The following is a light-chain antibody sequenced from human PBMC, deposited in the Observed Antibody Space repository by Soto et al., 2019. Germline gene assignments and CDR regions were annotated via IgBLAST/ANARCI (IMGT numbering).Light chain of an antibody. J-gene: IGLJ3*02. CDR3: CSYAGSSLWV. CDR1: SSDVGVYNY. V-gene: IGLV2-11*01. CDR2: DVI. Sequence: QSALTQPRSVSGSPGQSVTISCTGTSSDVGVYNYVSWYQQHPGKAPQLVIYDVIKRPSGVPDRFSGSKSGNTASLTIAGQQAEDEADYYCCSYAGSSLWVFGGGTKLTVL.